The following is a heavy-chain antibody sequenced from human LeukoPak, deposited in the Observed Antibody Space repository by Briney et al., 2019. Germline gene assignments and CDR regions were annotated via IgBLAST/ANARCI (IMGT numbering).Heavy chain of an antibody. Sequence: SETLSLTCGVSGYSISSGFYWGWIRQPPGKGLQWIGSLYYTGSAEYNPSLKSRLTMSMDKSKNQFSLKLNSVTAADTAVYYCARQTLGGDAFDIWGQGTMVTVSS. D-gene: IGHD3-10*01. J-gene: IGHJ3*02. CDR2: LYYTGSA. V-gene: IGHV4-38-2*01. CDR1: GYSISSGFY. CDR3: ARQTLGGDAFDI.